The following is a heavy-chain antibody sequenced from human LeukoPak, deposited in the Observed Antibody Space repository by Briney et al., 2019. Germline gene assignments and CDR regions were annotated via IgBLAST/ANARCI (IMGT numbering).Heavy chain of an antibody. CDR2: ISYDGSNK. V-gene: IGHV3-30*03. CDR3: ARSGSYYSRVDY. J-gene: IGHJ4*02. Sequence: GGSLRLSCAASGFTFSSYGMHWVRQAPGKGLEWVAVISYDGSNKYYADSVKGRFTISRDNSKNTLYLRMNSLRAEDTAVYYCARSGSYYSRVDYWGQGTLVTVSS. CDR1: GFTFSSYG. D-gene: IGHD3-10*01.